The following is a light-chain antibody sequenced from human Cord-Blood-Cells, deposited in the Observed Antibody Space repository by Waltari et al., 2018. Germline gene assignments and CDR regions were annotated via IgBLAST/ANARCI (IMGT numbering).Light chain of an antibody. V-gene: IGKV1-5*03. CDR3: QQYKSYGT. CDR2: KAS. J-gene: IGKJ1*01. CDR1: QSISSW. Sequence: DIKMTHSPSTLSASVVDRVTITCRASQSISSWLAWYQQKPGKAPKLLIYKASSLESGVPSRFSGSGSGTEFTLTISSLQPDDFATYYCQQYKSYGTFGQGTKVEI.